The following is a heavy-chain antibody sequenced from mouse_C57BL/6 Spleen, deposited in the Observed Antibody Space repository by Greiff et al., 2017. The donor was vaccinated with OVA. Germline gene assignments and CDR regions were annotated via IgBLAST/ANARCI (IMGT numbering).Heavy chain of an antibody. D-gene: IGHD4-1*01. Sequence: EVQLQQSGPELVKPGASVKISCKASGYSFTGYYMNWVKQSPEKSLEWIGEINPSTGGTTYNQKFKAKATLTVDKSSSTAYMQLKSLTSEDSAVYYCARRKGTGTGDFDNWGQGTTLTVSA. CDR2: INPSTGGT. CDR1: GYSFTGYY. CDR3: ARRKGTGTGDFDN. V-gene: IGHV1-42*01. J-gene: IGHJ2*01.